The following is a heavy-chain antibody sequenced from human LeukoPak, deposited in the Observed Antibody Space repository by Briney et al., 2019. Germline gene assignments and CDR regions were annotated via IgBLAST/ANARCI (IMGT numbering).Heavy chain of an antibody. D-gene: IGHD2-15*01. J-gene: IGHJ6*02. CDR2: ISSSSSYI. CDR3: AREMLVVVVARYGMDV. Sequence: PGGSLRLSCAASGFTFSSYSMNWVRQAPGKGLEWVSSISSSSSYIYYADSVKGRFTISRDNAKNSLYLQMNSLRAEDTAVYYCAREMLVVVVARYGMDVWGQGTTVTVSS. V-gene: IGHV3-21*01. CDR1: GFTFSSYS.